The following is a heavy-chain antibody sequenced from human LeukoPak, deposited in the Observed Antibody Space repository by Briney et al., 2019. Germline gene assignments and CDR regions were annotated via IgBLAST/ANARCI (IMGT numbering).Heavy chain of an antibody. Sequence: GGSLRLSCAASGFTFSNAWMSWVRQAPGKGLEWVGRIKSKTDGGTTDYAAPVKGRFTISRDDPKNTLYLQMNSLRAEDTAVYYCAKDPADYWGQGTLVTVSS. J-gene: IGHJ4*02. V-gene: IGHV3-15*01. CDR2: IKSKTDGGTT. CDR1: GFTFSNAW. CDR3: AKDPADY.